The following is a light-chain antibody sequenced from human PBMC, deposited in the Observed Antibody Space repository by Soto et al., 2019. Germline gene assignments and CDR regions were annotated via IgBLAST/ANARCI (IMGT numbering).Light chain of an antibody. Sequence: QSALTQPAXVSGSPGQSITISCTGTSSDVGSYSLLSWYQHHPGKAPKLIIYEDIKGPSGVSNRFSGSKSGNTASLRISGLQAEDEADYYCYTYAGGSTYLFGTGTKVTVL. CDR1: SSDVGSYSL. J-gene: IGLJ1*01. CDR3: YTYAGGSTYL. CDR2: EDI. V-gene: IGLV2-23*01.